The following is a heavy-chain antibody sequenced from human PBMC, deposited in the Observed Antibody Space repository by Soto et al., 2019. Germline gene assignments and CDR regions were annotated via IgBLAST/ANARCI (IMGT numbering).Heavy chain of an antibody. V-gene: IGHV4-59*08. CDR3: ARLTTYDYVWGSYRPNAFDI. Sequence: SETLSLTCTVSGGSISSYYWSWIRQPTGKGLERIGYIYYSGSTNYNPSLKSRVTISVDTSKNQFSLKLSSVTAADTAVYYCARLTTYDYVWGSYRPNAFDIWGQGTMVTVSS. D-gene: IGHD3-16*02. CDR2: IYYSGST. CDR1: GGSISSYY. J-gene: IGHJ3*02.